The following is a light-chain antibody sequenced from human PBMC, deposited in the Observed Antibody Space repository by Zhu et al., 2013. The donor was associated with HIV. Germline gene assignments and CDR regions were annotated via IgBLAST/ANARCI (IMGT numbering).Light chain of an antibody. V-gene: IGKV1-39*01. CDR3: QQSFTSPRRT. J-gene: IGKJ1*01. CDR2: AAS. Sequence: DIQMTQSPSSLSASIGDRVTITCRASQRINNYLNWYQQKAGKAPRLLIYAASTLQSGVPSRFSGSGSGTDFTLTISGLQPDDFATYYCQQSFTSPRRTFGQGTKVEIK. CDR1: QRINNY.